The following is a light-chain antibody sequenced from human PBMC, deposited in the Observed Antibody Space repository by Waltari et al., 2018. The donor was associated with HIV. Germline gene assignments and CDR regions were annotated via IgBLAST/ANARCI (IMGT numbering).Light chain of an antibody. CDR1: QSVSSY. CDR3: QQSYGTWT. Sequence: DIQMTQSPSSLSASVGDRVTITCRASQSVSSYVNWYQQKPGKAPTLLIFDASSLQSGVPARFSASGSGTDFTLTISRLQPEDFATYFCQQSYGTWTFGQGTKVEIK. V-gene: IGKV1-39*01. J-gene: IGKJ1*01. CDR2: DAS.